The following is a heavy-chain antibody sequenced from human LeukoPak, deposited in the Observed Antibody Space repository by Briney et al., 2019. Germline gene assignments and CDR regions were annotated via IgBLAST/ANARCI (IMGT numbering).Heavy chain of an antibody. CDR1: GFTFSNYL. V-gene: IGHV3-74*01. Sequence: GSLKLSCVASGFTFSNYLMPWVRQPPGKGLVWVSRIYVDGRTTNYADSVKGRFTISRDNAKNTVYLEMNSLSVEDTATYYCIRDFRSADLWGQGTLVTVTS. CDR2: IYVDGRTT. CDR3: IRDFRSADL. J-gene: IGHJ5*02.